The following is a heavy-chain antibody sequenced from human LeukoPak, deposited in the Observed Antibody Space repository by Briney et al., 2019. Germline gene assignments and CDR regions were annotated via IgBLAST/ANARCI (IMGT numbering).Heavy chain of an antibody. D-gene: IGHD6-6*01. CDR2: ISSSGSTI. CDR3: ARVISSSSSGGDWFDP. Sequence: PGGSLRLSCAASGFTFSDYFMSWIRQAPGKGLEWVSYISSSGSTIYYADSVKGRFTISRDNAKNSLYLQMNSLRAEDTAVYYCARVISSSSSGGDWFDPWGQGTLVTVSS. CDR1: GFTFSDYF. V-gene: IGHV3-11*01. J-gene: IGHJ5*02.